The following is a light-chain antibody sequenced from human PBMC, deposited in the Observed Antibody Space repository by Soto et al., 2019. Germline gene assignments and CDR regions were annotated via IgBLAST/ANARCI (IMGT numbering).Light chain of an antibody. V-gene: IGKV3-20*01. Sequence: EIVLTQSPGTLSLSPEERATLSCRASQSVSSSYLAWYPQKPGQAPRLLIYGASSRATGIPDRFSGSGSGTDFTLTISRVEPEDFAVYYCQQYVSLPITFGQGTRLEIK. CDR3: QQYVSLPIT. J-gene: IGKJ5*01. CDR1: QSVSSSY. CDR2: GAS.